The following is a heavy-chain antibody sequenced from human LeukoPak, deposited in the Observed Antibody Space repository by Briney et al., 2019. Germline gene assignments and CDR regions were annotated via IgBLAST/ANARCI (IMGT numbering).Heavy chain of an antibody. Sequence: TLSLTCAVSGGSISSGGYSWSWIRQPPGKGLEWIGYIYHSGSTYYNPSLKSRVTISVDRSKNQFSLKLSSVTAADTAVYYCARATGTTLDYWGQGTLVTVSS. CDR2: IYHSGST. D-gene: IGHD1-7*01. V-gene: IGHV4-30-2*01. CDR3: ARATGTTLDY. CDR1: GGSISSGGYS. J-gene: IGHJ4*02.